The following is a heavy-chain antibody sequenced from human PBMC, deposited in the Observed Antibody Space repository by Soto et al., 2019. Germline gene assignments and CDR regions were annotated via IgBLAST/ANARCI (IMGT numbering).Heavy chain of an antibody. J-gene: IGHJ6*02. CDR2: IIPIFGTA. CDR1: GGTFSSCA. Sequence: ASVEVSCKASGGTFSSCAISWVRQAPGQGLEWMGGIIPIFGTANYAQKFQGRVTITADESTSTAYMELSSLRSEDTAVYYCARSTYYYDSSGYYYYGMDVWGQGTTVTVSS. D-gene: IGHD3-22*01. CDR3: ARSTYYYDSSGYYYYGMDV. V-gene: IGHV1-69*13.